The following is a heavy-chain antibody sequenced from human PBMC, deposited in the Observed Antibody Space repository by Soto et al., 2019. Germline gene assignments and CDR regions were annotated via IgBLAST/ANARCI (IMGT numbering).Heavy chain of an antibody. J-gene: IGHJ5*02. D-gene: IGHD1-1*01. CDR1: GASISGFY. CDR3: VRDGTKTLRDWFDP. CDR2: IYATGTT. V-gene: IGHV4-4*07. Sequence: PSETLSLTCTVSGASISGFYWSWIRKSAGKGLEWIGRIYATGTTDYNPSLKSRVMMSVDTSKKQSSLKLRSVTAADTAVYYCVRDGTKTLRDWFDPWGQGTLVTVSS.